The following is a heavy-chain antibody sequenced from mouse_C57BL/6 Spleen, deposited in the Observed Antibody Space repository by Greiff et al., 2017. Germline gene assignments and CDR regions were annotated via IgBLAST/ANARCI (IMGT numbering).Heavy chain of an antibody. V-gene: IGHV1-64*01. D-gene: IGHD3-2*02. CDR1: GYTFTSYW. CDR3: AKTAQATYLTD. Sequence: QVQLKQPGAELVKPGASVKLSCKASGYTFTSYWMHWVKQRPGQGLEWIGMIHPNSGSTNYNEKFKSKATLTVDKSSSTAYMQLSSLTSEDSAVYYCAKTAQATYLTDWGQGTTLTVSS. CDR2: IHPNSGST. J-gene: IGHJ2*01.